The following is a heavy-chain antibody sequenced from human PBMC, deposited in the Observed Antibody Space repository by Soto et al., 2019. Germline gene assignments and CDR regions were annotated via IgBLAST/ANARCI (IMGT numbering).Heavy chain of an antibody. Sequence: GASVKVSCKASGYTFTGYYMHWVRQAPGQGLEWMGWINPNSGGTNYAQKFQGRVTMTRDTSITTAYMELSRLRSDDTAVYYCARADSSGYPPFDYWGQGTLVTVSS. D-gene: IGHD3-22*01. CDR3: ARADSSGYPPFDY. J-gene: IGHJ4*02. V-gene: IGHV1-2*02. CDR2: INPNSGGT. CDR1: GYTFTGYY.